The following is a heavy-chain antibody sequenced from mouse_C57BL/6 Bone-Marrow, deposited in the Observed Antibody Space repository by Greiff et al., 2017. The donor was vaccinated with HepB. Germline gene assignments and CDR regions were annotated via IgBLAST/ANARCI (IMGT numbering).Heavy chain of an antibody. CDR2: ISNGGGST. D-gene: IGHD2-1*01. CDR1: GFTFSDYY. V-gene: IGHV5-12*01. Sequence: EVKLVESRGGLVQPGGSLKLSCAASGFTFSDYYMYWVRQTPEKRLEWVAYISNGGGSTYYPDTVKGRFTISRDNAKNTLYLQMSRLKSEDTAMYYCATIYHGNYYYAMDYWGQGTSVTVSS. CDR3: ATIYHGNYYYAMDY. J-gene: IGHJ4*01.